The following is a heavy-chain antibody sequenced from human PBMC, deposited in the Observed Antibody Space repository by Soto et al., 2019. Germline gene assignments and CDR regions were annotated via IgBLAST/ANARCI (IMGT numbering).Heavy chain of an antibody. CDR3: TRQNGDFFEY. CDR1: GFTFSGSA. Sequence: EVQLVESGGGLVQPGGSLKLSCAASGFTFSGSAMHWVRQASGKGLEWVDHIRTKANRYATVYAASVKGRFTISRDDSKNTAYLQVNSLKTEDTAVYYCTRQNGDFFEYWGQGALVTVSS. D-gene: IGHD4-17*01. V-gene: IGHV3-73*02. CDR2: IRTKANRYAT. J-gene: IGHJ4*02.